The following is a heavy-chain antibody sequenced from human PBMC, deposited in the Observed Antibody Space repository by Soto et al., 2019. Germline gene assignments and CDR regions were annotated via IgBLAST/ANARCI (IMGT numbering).Heavy chain of an antibody. V-gene: IGHV3-33*08. CDR3: ARDQGVVIIKDH. D-gene: IGHD6-6*01. J-gene: IGHJ4*02. CDR2: IWYDGTSK. CDR1: GFTFRNHA. Sequence: QVQLVESGGGVVQPGRSLRLSCAASGFTFRNHAMHWVRQAPGKGLEWVGLIWYDGTSKYYADSVKGRFTISRDNSKKTLYLEMNSLRGEDTAIYCCARDQGVVIIKDHWGQGTLVTVSS.